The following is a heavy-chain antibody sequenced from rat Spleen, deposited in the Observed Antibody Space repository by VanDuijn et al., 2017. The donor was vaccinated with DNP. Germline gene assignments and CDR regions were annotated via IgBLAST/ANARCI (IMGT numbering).Heavy chain of an antibody. V-gene: IGHV2S12*01. D-gene: IGHD5-1*01. CDR1: GFSLTSYG. Sequence: QVQLKESGPGLVQPSQTLSLTCTVSGFSLTSYGVSWVRQPPGKGLEWIAAISNGGSTYYNSPLKSRLSISRDTSKSQVFLKMNSLQTDDTAIYSCTSETGFDYFGQGVMVTVSS. J-gene: IGHJ2*01. CDR3: TSETGFDY. CDR2: ISNGGST.